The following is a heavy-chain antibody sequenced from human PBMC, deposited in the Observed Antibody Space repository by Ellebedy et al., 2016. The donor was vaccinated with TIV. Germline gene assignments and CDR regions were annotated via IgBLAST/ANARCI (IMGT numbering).Heavy chain of an antibody. J-gene: IGHJ5*02. V-gene: IGHV3-30*19. D-gene: IGHD3-10*01. CDR2: LSYDGRNE. CDR3: AKGPYYASESYYWLDP. Sequence: GGSLRLXXAASGFNFSAYGMHWVRQAPGKGLEWVAILSYDGRNESYSDSVRGRFTISRDSSSNTLFLQMNSLRVEDTAVYYCAKGPYYASESYYWLDPWGQGTLVTVSS. CDR1: GFNFSAYG.